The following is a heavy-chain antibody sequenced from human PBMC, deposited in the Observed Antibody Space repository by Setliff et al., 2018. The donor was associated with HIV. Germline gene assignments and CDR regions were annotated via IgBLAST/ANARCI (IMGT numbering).Heavy chain of an antibody. V-gene: IGHV4-39*01. J-gene: IGHJ4*02. Sequence: LTCTVSGDSITNSFYFWAWIRQPPGKGLEWIGSIYYGGIIDYNPSLKSRVTISVDTPKNQFSLRLDSVTAADTAIHYCARQVKYSSSPLHFDSWGQGTLVTVSS. CDR3: ARQVKYSSSPLHFDS. CDR2: IYYGGII. CDR1: GDSITNSFYF. D-gene: IGHD6-13*01.